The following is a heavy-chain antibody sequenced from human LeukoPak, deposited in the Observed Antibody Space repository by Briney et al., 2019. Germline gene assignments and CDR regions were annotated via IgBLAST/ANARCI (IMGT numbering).Heavy chain of an antibody. D-gene: IGHD3-22*01. J-gene: IGHJ5*02. CDR1: GGSISSSSYY. CDR3: ARDHSEWLLRGMFDP. V-gene: IGHV4-39*07. CDR2: IHYSGST. Sequence: SETLSLTCTVSGGSISSSSYYWGWIRQPPGKGLEWIGSIHYSGSTYYNPSLKSRVTISVDTSKNQFSLKLSSVTAADTAVYYCARDHSEWLLRGMFDPWGQGTLVTVSS.